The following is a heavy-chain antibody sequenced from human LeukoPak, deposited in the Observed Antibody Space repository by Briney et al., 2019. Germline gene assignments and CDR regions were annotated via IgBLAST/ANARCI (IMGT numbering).Heavy chain of an antibody. J-gene: IGHJ4*02. Sequence: GGSLRLSCAASGFTFSSYWMSWVRQAPGKGLEWVANIKQDGSEKYYVDSVKGRFTISRDNAKNSLYLQMNSLRAEDTAAYYCARESSSSWWDYWGQGTLVTVSS. CDR2: IKQDGSEK. D-gene: IGHD6-13*01. V-gene: IGHV3-7*03. CDR3: ARESSSSWWDY. CDR1: GFTFSSYW.